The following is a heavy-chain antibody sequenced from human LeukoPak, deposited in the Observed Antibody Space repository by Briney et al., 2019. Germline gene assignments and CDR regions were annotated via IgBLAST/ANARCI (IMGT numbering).Heavy chain of an antibody. CDR1: GGSISSYY. J-gene: IGHJ4*02. V-gene: IGHV4-4*09. Sequence: SETLSLTCTVSGGSISSYYWSWLRQPPGKELEGIGYIYASGSTNYNPSLKSRVAISLDTSKNQFSLNLSSVTAADTAVYYCARRATMLAGGFFVYWGQGTLVTGSS. CDR3: ARRATMLAGGFFVY. CDR2: IYASGST. D-gene: IGHD5-12*01.